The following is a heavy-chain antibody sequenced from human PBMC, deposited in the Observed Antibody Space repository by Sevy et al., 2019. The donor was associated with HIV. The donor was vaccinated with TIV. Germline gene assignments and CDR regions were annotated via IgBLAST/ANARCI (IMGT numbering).Heavy chain of an antibody. CDR3: ARELDDFWSGYSSAMDV. CDR2: IWSDGSNK. J-gene: IGHJ6*02. V-gene: IGHV3-33*01. Sequence: GGSLRLSCAASGFTFSSYGMHWVRQAPGKGLEWVAVIWSDGSNKYYSDSVKGRFTISRDNSKNTLYLQMNSLRAEDTAVHYCARELDDFWSGYSSAMDVWGQGTTVTVSS. D-gene: IGHD3-3*01. CDR1: GFTFSSYG.